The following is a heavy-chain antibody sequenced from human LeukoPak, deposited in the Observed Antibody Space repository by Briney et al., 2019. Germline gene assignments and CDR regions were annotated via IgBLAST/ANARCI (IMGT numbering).Heavy chain of an antibody. CDR1: GGSFSGYY. CDR2: INHSGST. J-gene: IGHJ6*03. D-gene: IGHD6-6*01. Sequence: SETLSLTCAVYGGSFSGYYWSWIRQPPGKGLEWIGEINHSGSTNYNPSLKSRVTISVDTSKNQFSLNLNSVTAADTAVYYCAKIAAQHYYYYMDVRGKGTTVTVSS. V-gene: IGHV4-34*01. CDR3: AKIAAQHYYYYMDV.